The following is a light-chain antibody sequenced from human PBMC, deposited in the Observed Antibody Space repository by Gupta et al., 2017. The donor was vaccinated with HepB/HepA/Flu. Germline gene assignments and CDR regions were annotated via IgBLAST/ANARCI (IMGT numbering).Light chain of an antibody. Sequence: SYVLTPAPSVSVAPGQTATIICEGKSIGGNCVHGYRQRPGQAPVLVIYDDSDRPSGIPERFSGSNSGNTATLTSSRAEAGDEADYYCQAWDSTSDHVVFGGGTKLTVL. V-gene: IGLV3-21*02. CDR2: DDS. J-gene: IGLJ2*01. CDR1: SIGGNC. CDR3: QAWDSTSDHVV.